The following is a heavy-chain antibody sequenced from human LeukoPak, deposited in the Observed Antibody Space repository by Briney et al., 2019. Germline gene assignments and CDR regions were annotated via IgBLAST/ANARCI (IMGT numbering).Heavy chain of an antibody. CDR2: IYYSGST. V-gene: IGHV4-59*08. Sequence: SETLSLTCTVSGGSISSYYWSWIRQPPGKGLEWIGYIYYSGSTNYNPSLKSRVTISVDTSKNQFSLELSSVTAADTAVYYCARHGIVDTSRKYYFDYWGQGTLVTVSS. CDR3: ARHGIVDTSRKYYFDY. J-gene: IGHJ4*02. CDR1: GGSISSYY. D-gene: IGHD5-18*01.